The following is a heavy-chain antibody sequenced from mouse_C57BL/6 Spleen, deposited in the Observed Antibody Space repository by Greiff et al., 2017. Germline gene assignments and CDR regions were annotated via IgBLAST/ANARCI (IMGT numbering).Heavy chain of an antibody. D-gene: IGHD1-2*01. CDR2: IDPSDSYT. J-gene: IGHJ4*01. CDR1: GYTFTSYW. V-gene: IGHV1-50*01. Sequence: QVQLQQSGAELVKPGASVKLSCKASGYTFTSYWMQWVKQRPGQGLEWIGEIDPSDSYTNYNQKFKGKATLTVDTSSSTAYMQLSSLTSEDSAVYYCASLRGYYAMDYWGQGTSVTVSS. CDR3: ASLRGYYAMDY.